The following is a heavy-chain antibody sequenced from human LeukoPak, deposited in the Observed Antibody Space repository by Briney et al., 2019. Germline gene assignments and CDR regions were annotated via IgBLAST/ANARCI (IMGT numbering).Heavy chain of an antibody. D-gene: IGHD2-15*01. V-gene: IGHV3-73*01. Sequence: GGSLKLSCAASGXTFTGSAMHWVRQASGKGLEWVGRIRSSSHSDATAYAESVKGRFTISRDDSKKTAYLQMNSLKTEDTAVYYCARGGVCSGGNCYYYFDYWGQGTLVTVSS. J-gene: IGHJ4*02. CDR1: GXTFTGSA. CDR2: IRSSSHSDAT. CDR3: ARGGVCSGGNCYYYFDY.